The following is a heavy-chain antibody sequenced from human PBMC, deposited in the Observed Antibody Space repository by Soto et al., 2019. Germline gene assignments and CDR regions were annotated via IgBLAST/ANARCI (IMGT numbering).Heavy chain of an antibody. J-gene: IGHJ4*02. CDR2: IFHSGST. V-gene: IGHV4-4*02. CDR3: AKIVGATRGWDY. CDR1: GDSIPNSDW. D-gene: IGHD1-26*01. Sequence: QVQLQESGPGLVKPSGTLSLTCAVSGDSIPNSDWWIWVRQPPGKGLEWIGEIFHSGSTNYNPSLKRRVTIAINKSRNHFSLMLTSVTAADTAVYYGAKIVGATRGWDYWGQGALVTFS.